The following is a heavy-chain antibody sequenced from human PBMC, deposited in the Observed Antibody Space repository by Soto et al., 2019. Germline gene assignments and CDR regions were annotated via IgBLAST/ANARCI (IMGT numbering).Heavy chain of an antibody. CDR1: DGSISSSSHY. CDR2: ISYSGST. V-gene: IGHV4-39*01. D-gene: IGHD3-3*01. Sequence: QLQLQESGPGLVKPSETLSLTCTVSDGSISSSSHYWGWLRQPPGKGLEWIGSISYSGSTYYNPSLESQVTTSLDTSKSQCSRKLTSVTAADTAVYFWARDHVGVTVFGAPGHFDYWGQGTLVTVSS. CDR3: ARDHVGVTVFGAPGHFDY. J-gene: IGHJ4*01.